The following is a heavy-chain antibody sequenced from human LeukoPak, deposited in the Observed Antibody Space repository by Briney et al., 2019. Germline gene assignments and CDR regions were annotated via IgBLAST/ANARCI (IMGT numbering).Heavy chain of an antibody. CDR1: GYSFTSYW. Sequence: GESLKISCKGSGYSFTSYWIGWVRQMPGKGLEWMGIIYPGDSDTRYSPSFQGQVTISADKSISTAYLQWSSLKASDTAMYYCARTGYYDFWSGYYWEAFNMDVWGKGTTVTVSS. CDR3: ARTGYYDFWSGYYWEAFNMDV. D-gene: IGHD3-3*01. V-gene: IGHV5-51*01. CDR2: IYPGDSDT. J-gene: IGHJ6*03.